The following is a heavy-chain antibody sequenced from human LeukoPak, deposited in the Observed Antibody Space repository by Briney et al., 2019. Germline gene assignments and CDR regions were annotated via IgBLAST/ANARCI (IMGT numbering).Heavy chain of an antibody. CDR2: ISSSGSTI. V-gene: IGHV3-48*03. Sequence: GGSLRLSCAASGFTFSSYEMNWVRQAPGKGLEWVSYISSSGSTIYYADSVKGRFTISRDNAKNSLYLQMNSLRAEDTAVYYCARADWNDLDCWGQGTLVTVSS. J-gene: IGHJ4*02. CDR3: ARADWNDLDC. D-gene: IGHD1-1*01. CDR1: GFTFSSYE.